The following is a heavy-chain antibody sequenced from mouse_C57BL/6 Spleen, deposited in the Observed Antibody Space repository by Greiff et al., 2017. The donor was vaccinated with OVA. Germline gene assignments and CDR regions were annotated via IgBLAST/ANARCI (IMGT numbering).Heavy chain of an antibody. CDR2: ISYSGST. V-gene: IGHV3-1*01. J-gene: IGHJ3*01. CDR3: ARGDYSNSWFAY. CDR1: GYSITSGYD. D-gene: IGHD2-5*01. Sequence: DVKLQESGPGMVKPSQSLSLTCTVTGYSITSGYDWHWIRHFPGNKLEWMGYISYSGSTNYNPSLKSRISITHDTSKNHFFLKLNSVTTEDTATYYCARGDYSNSWFAYWGQGTLVTVSA.